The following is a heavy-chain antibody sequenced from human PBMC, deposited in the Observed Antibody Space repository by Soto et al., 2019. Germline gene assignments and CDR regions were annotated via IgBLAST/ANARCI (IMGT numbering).Heavy chain of an antibody. Sequence: PGKGLEWVSAISGSGGSTYYADSVKGRFTISRDNSKNTLYLQMNSLRAEDTAVYYCAKEKVMITFGGAPFHYWGQGTLVTVSS. D-gene: IGHD3-16*01. V-gene: IGHV3-23*01. CDR3: AKEKVMITFGGAPFHY. J-gene: IGHJ4*02. CDR2: ISGSGGST.